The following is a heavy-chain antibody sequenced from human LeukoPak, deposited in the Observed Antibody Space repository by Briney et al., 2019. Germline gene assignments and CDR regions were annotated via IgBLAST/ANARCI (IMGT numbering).Heavy chain of an antibody. CDR3: ARQGLNDRAAAGMWWSDP. V-gene: IGHV4-39*01. CDR1: GASISSSSYY. Sequence: SETLSLTCAVSGASISSSSYYWGWLRQPPGKGLEWIGSIYYSGSTYYNPSLKSRVTISVDTSKNQFSLKLSSVTAADTAVYYCARQGLNDRAAAGMWWSDPWGQGTLVTVSS. D-gene: IGHD6-13*01. CDR2: IYYSGST. J-gene: IGHJ5*02.